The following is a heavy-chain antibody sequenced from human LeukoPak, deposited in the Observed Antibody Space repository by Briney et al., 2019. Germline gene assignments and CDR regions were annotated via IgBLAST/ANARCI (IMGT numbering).Heavy chain of an antibody. J-gene: IGHJ5*02. Sequence: GGSLRLSCAASGFAFSNHAMSWARQAPGKGLEWVSGISGDGGRTWYADSVKGRFTISRDNSKNTLYLQMSSLRDEDTAVYYCAKLYSSGWLGLSSWGQGALVTVSS. V-gene: IGHV3-23*01. D-gene: IGHD6-19*01. CDR3: AKLYSSGWLGLSS. CDR1: GFAFSNHA. CDR2: ISGDGGRT.